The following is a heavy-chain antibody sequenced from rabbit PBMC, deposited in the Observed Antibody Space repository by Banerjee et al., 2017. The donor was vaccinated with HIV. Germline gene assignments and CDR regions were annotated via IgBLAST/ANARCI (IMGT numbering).Heavy chain of an antibody. CDR1: GFDFSSSHW. J-gene: IGHJ6*01. CDR2: IGIGDGST. D-gene: IGHD8-1*01. CDR3: VRALYGGGSL. V-gene: IGHV1S47*01. Sequence: QEQLVESGGGLVQPGGSLKLSCKASGFDFSSSHWMNWVRQAPGKGLEWIGIIGIGDGSTYYANWVNGRFTISSHNAQNTLYLQLNSLTAADTATYFCVRALYGGGSLWGPGTLVTVS.